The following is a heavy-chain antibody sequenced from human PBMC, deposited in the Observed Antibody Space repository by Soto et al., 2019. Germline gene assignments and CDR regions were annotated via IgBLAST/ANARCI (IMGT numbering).Heavy chain of an antibody. V-gene: IGHV3-15*01. D-gene: IGHD1-26*01. CDR3: TTDQRFPYYPPPLQGSIFDY. Sequence: GGSLRLSCAASGFTFSNAWMSWVRQAPGKGLEWVGRIKSKTDGGTTDYAAPVKGRFTISRDDSKNTLYLQMNSLKTEDTAVYYCTTDQRFPYYPPPLQGSIFDYWGQGTLVTVSS. CDR1: GFTFSNAW. J-gene: IGHJ4*02. CDR2: IKSKTDGGTT.